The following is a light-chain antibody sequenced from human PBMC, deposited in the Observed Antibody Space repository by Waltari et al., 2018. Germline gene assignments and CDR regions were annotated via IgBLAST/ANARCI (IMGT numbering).Light chain of an antibody. Sequence: QSALTQPRSVSGSPGPSVTIPCPGTSSDVGGYNYVSWYQQHPGKAPKLMIYDVSKRPSGVPDRFSGSKSGNTASLTISGLQAEDEADYYCCSYAGSYTVVFGGGTKLTVL. CDR2: DVS. CDR3: CSYAGSYTVV. V-gene: IGLV2-11*01. J-gene: IGLJ2*01. CDR1: SSDVGGYNY.